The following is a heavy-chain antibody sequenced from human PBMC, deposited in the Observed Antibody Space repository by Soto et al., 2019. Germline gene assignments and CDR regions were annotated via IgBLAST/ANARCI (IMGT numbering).Heavy chain of an antibody. CDR1: GFTLSSYS. J-gene: IGHJ6*02. Sequence: EVQLVESGGGLVQPGGSLRLSCAASGFTLSSYSMNWVRQAPGKGLEWVSYISSSSSTIYYADSVKGRFTISRDNAKNSLYLQMNSLRDEDTAVYYCARRVVPAAIYLPVDYYYGMDVWGQGTTVTVSS. CDR3: ARRVVPAAIYLPVDYYYGMDV. V-gene: IGHV3-48*02. D-gene: IGHD2-2*01. CDR2: ISSSSSTI.